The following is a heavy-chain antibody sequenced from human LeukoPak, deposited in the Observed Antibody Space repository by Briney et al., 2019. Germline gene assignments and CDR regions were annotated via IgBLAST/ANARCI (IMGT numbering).Heavy chain of an antibody. V-gene: IGHV3-21*01. CDR1: GVTFSSYS. Sequence: GGSLRLSCAASGVTFSSYSMNWVRQAPGEGLEWVSSISSSSSYIYYADSVKGRFTISRDNAKNSLYLQMNSLGAEDTAVYYCARDIRGSYFGFDYWGQGTLVTVSS. CDR3: ARDIRGSYFGFDY. J-gene: IGHJ4*02. CDR2: ISSSSSYI. D-gene: IGHD1-26*01.